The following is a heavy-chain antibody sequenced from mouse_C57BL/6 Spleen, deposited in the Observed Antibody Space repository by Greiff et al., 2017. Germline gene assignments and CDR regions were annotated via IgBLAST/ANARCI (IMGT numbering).Heavy chain of an antibody. CDR3: AYYAYDGGYFDY. D-gene: IGHD2-2*01. CDR2: IYPGSGST. J-gene: IGHJ2*01. V-gene: IGHV1-55*01. CDR1: GYTFTSYW. Sequence: QVQLKQPGAELVKPGASVKMSCKASGYTFTSYWITWVKQRPGQGLEWIGDIYPGSGSTNYNEKFKSKATLTVDTSSNTAYMQLSSLTSEDSAVYYCAYYAYDGGYFDYWGQGTTLTVSS.